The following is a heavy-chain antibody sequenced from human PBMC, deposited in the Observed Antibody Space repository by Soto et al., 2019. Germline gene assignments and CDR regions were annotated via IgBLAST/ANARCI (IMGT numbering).Heavy chain of an antibody. D-gene: IGHD2-8*01. CDR3: ARGSEAVRYCTNGVCYSGGNFDY. Sequence: SETLSLTCAVYGGSFSGYYWSWIRQPPGKGLEWIGEINHSGSTNYNPSLKSRVTISVDTSKNQFSLKLSSVTAADTAVYYCARGSEAVRYCTNGVCYSGGNFDYWGQGTLVTVSS. J-gene: IGHJ4*02. V-gene: IGHV4-34*01. CDR2: INHSGST. CDR1: GGSFSGYY.